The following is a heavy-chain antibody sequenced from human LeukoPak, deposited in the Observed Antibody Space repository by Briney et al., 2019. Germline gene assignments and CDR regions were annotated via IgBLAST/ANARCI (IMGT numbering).Heavy chain of an antibody. CDR2: INHSGDT. D-gene: IGHD6-19*01. CDR3: ARGRKRVCKSRSCFREDHYNGEGWFDP. V-gene: IGHV4-34*01. Sequence: SETLSLTCAVSGESFSDYYWNWIRQPPGKGLEWIGDINHSGDTNYNPSLKNRVTISVATSRRQFSLRLDSVTAADRAVYYCARGRKRVCKSRSCFREDHYNGEGWFDPWGQGTLVTISS. CDR1: GESFSDYY. J-gene: IGHJ5*02.